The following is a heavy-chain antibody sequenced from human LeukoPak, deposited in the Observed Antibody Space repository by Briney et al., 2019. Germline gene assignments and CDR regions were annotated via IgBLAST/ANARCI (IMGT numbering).Heavy chain of an antibody. J-gene: IGHJ5*01. D-gene: IGHD6-13*01. CDR1: GGSISNSY. Sequence: SETLSLTCTVSGGSISNSYWSWIRQPAGKGLEWIARIYPTDITTYNPSLKSRVTLSVDTSKNQFSLKVNSVTAADAAVYYCARGPGQLTSECFDSWGQGILVTVSS. V-gene: IGHV4-4*07. CDR3: ARGPGQLTSECFDS. CDR2: IYPTDIT.